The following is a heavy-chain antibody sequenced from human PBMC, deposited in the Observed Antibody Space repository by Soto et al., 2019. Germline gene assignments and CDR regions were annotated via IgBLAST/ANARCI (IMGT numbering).Heavy chain of an antibody. Sequence: SSEPLSLTCAVSGYSITTGYYWGWVRRPPGKGLEWIGSVYHSGRTSYNPSLESRVTISVDTSKNQFSLRLSSVTAADTAVYYCARGVNYYDSSGFYPRDYWGQGILVTVSS. D-gene: IGHD3-22*01. CDR3: ARGVNYYDSSGFYPRDY. CDR2: VYHSGRT. V-gene: IGHV4-38-2*01. CDR1: GYSITTGYY. J-gene: IGHJ4*02.